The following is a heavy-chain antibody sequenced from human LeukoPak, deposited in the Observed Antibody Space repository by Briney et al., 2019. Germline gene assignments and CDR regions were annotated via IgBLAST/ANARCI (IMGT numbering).Heavy chain of an antibody. CDR2: INHSGST. CDR3: ARGVGATFGN. V-gene: IGHV4-34*01. Sequence: PSETLSLTCAVYGXSFSGYYWSWIRQPPGKGLEWIGEINHSGSTNYNPSLKSRVTISVDTSKNQFSLKLSSVTAADTAVYYCARGVGATFGNWGQGTLVTVSS. J-gene: IGHJ4*02. CDR1: GXSFSGYY. D-gene: IGHD1-26*01.